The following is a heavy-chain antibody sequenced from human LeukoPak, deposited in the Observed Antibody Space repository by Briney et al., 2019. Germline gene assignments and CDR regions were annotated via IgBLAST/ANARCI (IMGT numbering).Heavy chain of an antibody. D-gene: IGHD3-3*01. CDR3: ARLWSGYFDDDAFDI. V-gene: IGHV4-38-2*01. J-gene: IGHJ3*02. CDR2: FSHSGST. Sequence: PSETLSLTCAVSGYSISSGYYWGWIQQPPGKGLEWIGSFSHSGSTHYNPSLKSRATISLDTSKNQFSLKLSSVTAADTAVYYCARLWSGYFDDDAFDIWGQGTMVTVSS. CDR1: GYSISSGYY.